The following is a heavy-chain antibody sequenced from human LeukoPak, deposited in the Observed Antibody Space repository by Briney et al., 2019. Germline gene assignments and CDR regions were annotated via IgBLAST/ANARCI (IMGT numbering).Heavy chain of an antibody. CDR3: ARDNNWGFDY. D-gene: IGHD7-27*01. J-gene: IGHJ4*02. V-gene: IGHV3-48*04. Sequence: GGSLRLSCAASGFIFSDYSMNWVRQAPGKGLEWISNIRGSRSGLGSGMYYADSVRGRFTISRDDAKNSLYLQMSSLRAEDTAFYYCARDNNWGFDYWGQGALVTVSS. CDR2: IRGSRSGLGSGM. CDR1: GFIFSDYS.